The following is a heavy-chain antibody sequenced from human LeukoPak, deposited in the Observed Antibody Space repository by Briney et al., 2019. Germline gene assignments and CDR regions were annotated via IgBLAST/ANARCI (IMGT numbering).Heavy chain of an antibody. Sequence: SETLSLTCAVYGGSFSGYYWSWIRQPPGKGLEWTGEINHSGSTNYNPSLKSRATISVDTSKNQFSLKLSSVTAADTAVYYCARLLWFPYWGQGTLVTVSS. V-gene: IGHV4-34*01. D-gene: IGHD3-10*01. CDR2: INHSGST. J-gene: IGHJ4*02. CDR3: ARLLWFPY. CDR1: GGSFSGYY.